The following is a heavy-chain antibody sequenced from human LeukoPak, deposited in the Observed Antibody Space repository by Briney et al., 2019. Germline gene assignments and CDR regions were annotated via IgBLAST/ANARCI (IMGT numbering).Heavy chain of an antibody. V-gene: IGHV1-69*01. CDR1: GGTFSSYA. J-gene: IGHJ3*02. Sequence: SVKVSCKASGGTFSSYAISWVRQAPGQGLEWMGGIIPIFGTGNYAQKFHGRVTITAHETTSTAYMELSSLTSEDTAVYYCASLEYYDFWSGYSRPHAFDIWGQGTMVTVSS. D-gene: IGHD3-3*01. CDR2: IIPIFGTG. CDR3: ASLEYYDFWSGYSRPHAFDI.